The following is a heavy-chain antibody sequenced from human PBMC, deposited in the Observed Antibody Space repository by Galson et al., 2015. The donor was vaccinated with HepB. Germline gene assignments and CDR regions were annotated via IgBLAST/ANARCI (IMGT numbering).Heavy chain of an antibody. CDR3: ASIVNYSSGWYYFDY. J-gene: IGHJ4*02. CDR2: NSAYNGNT. CDR1: GYTFTSYG. Sequence: SVKVSCKASGYTFTSYGISWVRQAPGQGLEWMGWNSAYNGNTNYAQKLQGRVTMTTDTSTSTAYMELRSLRSDDTAVYYCASIVNYSSGWYYFDYWGQGTLVTVSS. V-gene: IGHV1-18*01. D-gene: IGHD6-19*01.